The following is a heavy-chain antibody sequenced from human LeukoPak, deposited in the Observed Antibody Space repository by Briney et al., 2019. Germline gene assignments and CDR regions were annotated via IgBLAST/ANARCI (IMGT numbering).Heavy chain of an antibody. CDR3: ARVSLLYGGNSYDY. V-gene: IGHV4-4*07. J-gene: IGHJ4*02. CDR2: IYTSGST. D-gene: IGHD4-23*01. Sequence: PETLSLTCTVSGVSISSYYWSWIRQAAGRGLEWIGRIYTSGSTKYNPSFRSRVTMSLDTSKNQFSLKLNSVTAADTAVYYCARVSLLYGGNSYDYWGQGTLVTVSS. CDR1: GVSISSYY.